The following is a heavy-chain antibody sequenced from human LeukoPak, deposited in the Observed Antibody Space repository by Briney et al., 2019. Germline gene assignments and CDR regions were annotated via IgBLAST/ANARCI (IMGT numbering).Heavy chain of an antibody. J-gene: IGHJ3*01. D-gene: IGHD3-22*01. CDR2: VHYSDVT. V-gene: IGHV4-39*07. Sequence: SETLSLTCTVSGASFSSSNYYWGWIRQPPGKGLEWIGSVHYSDVTYSHTSLKSRLTMSIDTSKNQFSLKLSSVTAADTAVYYCATTFYYDSSGYIPDALDVWGQGTMVTVSP. CDR3: ATTFYYDSSGYIPDALDV. CDR1: GASFSSSNYY.